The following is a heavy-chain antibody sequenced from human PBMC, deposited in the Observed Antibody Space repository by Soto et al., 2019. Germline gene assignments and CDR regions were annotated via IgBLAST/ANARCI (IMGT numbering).Heavy chain of an antibody. CDR3: ARHGYSSSWYGTRYMDV. J-gene: IGHJ6*03. Sequence: GESLKISCKGSGYSFTSYWIGWVRQMPGKGLEWMGIIYPGDSDTRYSPSFQGQVTISADKSISTAYLQWSSLKASDTAMYYCARHGYSSSWYGTRYMDVWGKGTTVTVSS. CDR1: GYSFTSYW. D-gene: IGHD6-13*01. V-gene: IGHV5-51*01. CDR2: IYPGDSDT.